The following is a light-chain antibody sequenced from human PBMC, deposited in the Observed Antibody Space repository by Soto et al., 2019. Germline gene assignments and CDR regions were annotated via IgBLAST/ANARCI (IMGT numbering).Light chain of an antibody. V-gene: IGKV2-28*01. J-gene: IGKJ5*01. CDR1: ESLLHGNGYTY. CDR3: MHGLQMPNT. CDR2: LES. Sequence: DIVMTQAPLSLPVTPGEPASISCRASESLLHGNGYTYLEWYVQKTGQSPRLMVYLESNPVSGGPDRFRCSESGTYFTLKPTRAEDAAVGVYYYMHGLQMPNTFGKGTRLSIK.